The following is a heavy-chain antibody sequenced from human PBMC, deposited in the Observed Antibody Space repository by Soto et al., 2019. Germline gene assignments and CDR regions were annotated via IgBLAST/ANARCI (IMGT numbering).Heavy chain of an antibody. CDR2: IYYRGST. D-gene: IGHD2-8*01. J-gene: IGHJ6*02. CDR3: ARDQLGRILYIDYYYYGMDV. V-gene: IGHV4-30-4*01. CDR1: GGSISSGDYY. Sequence: QVQLQESGPGLVKPSQTLSLTCTVSGGSISSGDYYWSWIRQPPGKGLEWIGYIYYRGSTYYNPSLKSRVTISVDTSKNQFSLKLSSVTAADTAVYYCARDQLGRILYIDYYYYGMDVWGQGTTVTVSS.